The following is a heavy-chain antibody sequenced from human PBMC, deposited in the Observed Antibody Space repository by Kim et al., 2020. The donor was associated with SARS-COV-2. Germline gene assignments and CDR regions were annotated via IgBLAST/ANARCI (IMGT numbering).Heavy chain of an antibody. CDR2: MSSTGSNI. V-gene: IGHV3-48*03. D-gene: IGHD3-3*01. CDR3: TKGVITMFGLVLLGHTYNRDV. CDR1: GFTFGRHE. J-gene: IGHJ6*03. Sequence: GGSLRLSCAASGFTFGRHEMNWVRQAPGKGLEWIAYMSSTGSNIKYADSVKGRFTISRDNAQNSLYLQMNSLRVEDTALYYCTKGVITMFGLVLLGHTYNRDVGGKETNVTVSS.